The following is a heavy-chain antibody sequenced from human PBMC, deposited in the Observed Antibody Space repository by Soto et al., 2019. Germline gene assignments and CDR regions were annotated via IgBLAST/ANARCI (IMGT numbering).Heavy chain of an antibody. CDR1: GGSISSSSYY. D-gene: IGHD6-13*01. Sequence: QLQLQESGPGLVKPSETLSLTCTVSGGSISSSSYYWGWIRQPPGKGLEWIGSIYYSGSTYYNPSLKSRVTISVDTSKNQFSLKLSSVTAADTAVYYCARRYSRGAAAGGHFEDYWGQGTLVTVSS. CDR3: ARRYSRGAAAGGHFEDY. V-gene: IGHV4-39*01. J-gene: IGHJ4*02. CDR2: IYYSGST.